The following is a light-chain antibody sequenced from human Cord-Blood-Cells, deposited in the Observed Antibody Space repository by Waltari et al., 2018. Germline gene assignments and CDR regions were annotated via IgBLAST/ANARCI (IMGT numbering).Light chain of an antibody. CDR1: DLGAKY. V-gene: IGLV3-1*01. CDR2: QDS. CDR3: QAWDSSTVV. Sequence: YELTQPPSVSVSPGQTASITCSGHDLGAKYACWYQQKRGQSPVLVIYQDSKRPSGIPERFSGSNSGNTATLTISGTQAMDEADYYCQAWDSSTVVFGGGTKLTVL. J-gene: IGLJ2*01.